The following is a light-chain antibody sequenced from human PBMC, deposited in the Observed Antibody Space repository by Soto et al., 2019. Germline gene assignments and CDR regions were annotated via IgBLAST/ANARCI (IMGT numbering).Light chain of an antibody. CDR3: QHYNTRSSA. J-gene: IGKJ4*01. Sequence: DIQMIQSPATLSASVGDRITITCRASENIFKYVAWYQQTSGSAPNLLIDAASDLESGVPSRFSGSGSGTEFSLTLDNQQPSDSANYYCQHYNTRSSAFGGGTKV. CDR1: ENIFKY. V-gene: IGKV1-5*01. CDR2: AAS.